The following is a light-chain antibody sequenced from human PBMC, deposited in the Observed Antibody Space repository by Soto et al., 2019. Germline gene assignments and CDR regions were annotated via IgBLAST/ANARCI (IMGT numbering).Light chain of an antibody. CDR3: QQSYSTPPT. Sequence: DIQMTQSPSTLSASVGDRVTITCRASQSISSWLAWYQQKPGKAPKVLIYDASSLESGVPSRFSGSGSGTDFTLTISSLQPEDFAIYYCQQSYSTPPTFGQGTKVEIK. J-gene: IGKJ1*01. CDR2: DAS. CDR1: QSISSW. V-gene: IGKV1-5*01.